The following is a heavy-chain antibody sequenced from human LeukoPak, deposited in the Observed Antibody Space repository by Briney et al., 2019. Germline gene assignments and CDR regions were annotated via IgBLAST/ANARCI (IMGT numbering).Heavy chain of an antibody. Sequence: PGGSLRLSCAGSGFSFRGDDINWVRQAPGKGLEWVAVFTSGGGRPNYADSVRGRFIVTRHDAEDTVYLQMTSLPTADTAVYFCARSRPIGHLLNLALYTYYGMDVWGQGSSVTVSS. J-gene: IGHJ6*02. CDR2: FTSGGGRP. D-gene: IGHD4-4*01. CDR1: GFSFRGDD. CDR3: ARSRPIGHLLNLALYTYYGMDV. V-gene: IGHV3-53*04.